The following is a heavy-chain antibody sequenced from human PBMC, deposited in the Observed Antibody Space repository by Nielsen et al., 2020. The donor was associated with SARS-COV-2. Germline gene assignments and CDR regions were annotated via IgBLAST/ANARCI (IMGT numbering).Heavy chain of an antibody. V-gene: IGHV3-23*01. CDR2: ITGSGGST. D-gene: IGHD6-19*01. J-gene: IGHJ5*02. CDR3: AKDPSLYTSMWSIWFDP. CDR1: EFTFGFYA. Sequence: GESLKISCAASEFTFGFYAMAWARQAPGKGLEWVSTITGSGGSTYYADSVKGRFTISRDNSNNTLFLQMNSLRAEDTAVYYCAKDPSLYTSMWSIWFDPWGQGTLVTVSS.